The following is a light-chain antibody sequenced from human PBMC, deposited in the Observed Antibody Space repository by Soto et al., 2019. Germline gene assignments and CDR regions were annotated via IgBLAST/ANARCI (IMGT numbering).Light chain of an antibody. V-gene: IGKV1-5*03. Sequence: DIQMTQSPSTLSASVGDRVTITCRASQSISSWLAWYQQKPGKAPKLLIYKASSLESGVPSRFSGSGSGTEFTLTICSLRPDDFATYYCQHYNSYSCTFGQGTKLEIK. CDR2: KAS. J-gene: IGKJ2*02. CDR1: QSISSW. CDR3: QHYNSYSCT.